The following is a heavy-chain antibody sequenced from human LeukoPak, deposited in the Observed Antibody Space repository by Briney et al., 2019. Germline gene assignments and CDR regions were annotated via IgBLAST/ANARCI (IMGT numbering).Heavy chain of an antibody. CDR3: AKAIRRDNDWFDY. J-gene: IGHJ4*02. CDR1: GFTFSSYG. Sequence: GRSLRLSCAASGFTFSSYGMHWVRQAPGKGLEWVAVISYDGSNKYYADSVKGRFTISRDNSKNTLYLQMNSLRAEDTAVYYCAKAIRRDNDWFDYWGQGTLVTVSS. V-gene: IGHV3-30*18. D-gene: IGHD3-3*01. CDR2: ISYDGSNK.